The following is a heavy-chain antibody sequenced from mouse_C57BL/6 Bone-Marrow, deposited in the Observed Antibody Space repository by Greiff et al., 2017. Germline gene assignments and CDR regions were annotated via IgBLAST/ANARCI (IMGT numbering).Heavy chain of an antibody. CDR1: GYTFTDYE. D-gene: IGHD2-4*01. J-gene: IGHJ3*01. V-gene: IGHV1-15*01. CDR2: IDPETGGT. Sequence: QVQLQQSGAELVRPGASVTLSCKASGYTFTDYEMHWVKQTPVHGLEWIGAIDPETGGTAYNQKFKGKAILTADKSSSTAYMELRSLTSADSAVYYCTRTHYDYAWFAYWGQGTLVTVSA. CDR3: TRTHYDYAWFAY.